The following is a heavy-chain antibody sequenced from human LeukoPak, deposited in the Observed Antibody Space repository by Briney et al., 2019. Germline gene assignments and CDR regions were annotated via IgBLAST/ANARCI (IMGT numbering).Heavy chain of an antibody. CDR1: GGSISSGDYY. D-gene: IGHD1/OR15-1a*01. J-gene: IGHJ3*02. Sequence: TPSEALSLTCTVSGGSISSGDYYWSWIRQPPGKGLEWIGYIYYSGSTYYNPSLKSRVTISVDTSKNQFSLKLSSVTAADTAVYYCARVEQTSDAFDIWGQGTMVTVSS. CDR2: IYYSGST. CDR3: ARVEQTSDAFDI. V-gene: IGHV4-30-4*01.